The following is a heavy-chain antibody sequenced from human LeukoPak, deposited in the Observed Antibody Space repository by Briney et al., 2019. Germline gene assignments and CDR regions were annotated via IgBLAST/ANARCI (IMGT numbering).Heavy chain of an antibody. CDR2: INHSGST. J-gene: IGHJ3*02. CDR1: GGSFSGYY. CDR3: ARGYYYGSGINAFDI. V-gene: IGHV4-34*01. Sequence: PSETLSLTCAVYGGSFSGYYWSWIRQPPGKGLEWIGEINHSGSTNYNPSLKSRVTISVDTSKNQFSLKLSSVTAADTAVYYCARGYYYGSGINAFDIWGQGTMVTVSS. D-gene: IGHD3-10*01.